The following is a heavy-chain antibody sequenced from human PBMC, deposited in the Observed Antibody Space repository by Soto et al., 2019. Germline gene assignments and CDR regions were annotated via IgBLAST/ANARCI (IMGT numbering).Heavy chain of an antibody. CDR1: GYTFTSYG. CDR2: ISAYNGNT. J-gene: IGHJ3*02. D-gene: IGHD3-22*01. Sequence: GASVKVSCKASGYTFTSYGISWVRQAPGQGLEWMGWISAYNGNTNYAQKLQGRVTMTTDTSTSTAYMELRSLRSDDTAVYYCARDRYYDSSGPSGALDIWGQGTMVTVSS. CDR3: ARDRYYDSSGPSGALDI. V-gene: IGHV1-18*01.